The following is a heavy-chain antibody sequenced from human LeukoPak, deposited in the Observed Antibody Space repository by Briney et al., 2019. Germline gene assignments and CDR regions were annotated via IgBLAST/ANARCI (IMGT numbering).Heavy chain of an antibody. V-gene: IGHV3-48*01. J-gene: IGHJ4*02. CDR2: ISGSSNTI. CDR3: ARDFGARGWLDY. CDR1: GFTFSNYS. Sequence: PGGSLRLSCAASGFTFSNYSMNWVRQAPGKGLEWVSYISGSSNTIYYADSVKGRFTISRDNAQNSLYLQMNSLRAEDTAVYYCARDFGARGWLDYWGQGTLVTVSS. D-gene: IGHD6-19*01.